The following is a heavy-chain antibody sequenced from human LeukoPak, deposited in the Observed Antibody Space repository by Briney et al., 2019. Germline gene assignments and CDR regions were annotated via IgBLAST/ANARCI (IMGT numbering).Heavy chain of an antibody. D-gene: IGHD6-6*01. CDR1: GFTFSSYW. CDR2: INSDGSST. J-gene: IGHJ4*02. Sequence: PGGSLRLSCAASGFTFSSYWMHWVRQAPGKGLVWVSRINSDGSSTSYADSVKGRFTISRDNAKNSLYLQMNSLRAEDTAVYYCARDREYSSPIDYWGQGTLVTVSS. V-gene: IGHV3-74*01. CDR3: ARDREYSSPIDY.